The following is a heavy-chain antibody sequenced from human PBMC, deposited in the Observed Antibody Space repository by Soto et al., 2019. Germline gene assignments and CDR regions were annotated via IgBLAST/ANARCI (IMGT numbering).Heavy chain of an antibody. CDR2: ISAYNGNT. V-gene: IGHV1-18*01. J-gene: IGHJ4*02. CDR1: GYTFTNFG. CDR3: ARGGTPIDY. Sequence: QVQLVQSGAEVKKPGASVKVSCKASGYTFTNFGISWVRQAPGQGLEWMGWISAYNGNTNYAQKCQGRVTMTTDTSTTAAYMEVRRLRFDDTAVYCRARGGTPIDYSGQVTRVTVSS. D-gene: IGHD3-16*01.